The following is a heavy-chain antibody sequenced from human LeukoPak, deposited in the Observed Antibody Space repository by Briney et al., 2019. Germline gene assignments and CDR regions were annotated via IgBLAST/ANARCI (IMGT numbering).Heavy chain of an antibody. V-gene: IGHV3-7*01. D-gene: IGHD3-10*01. Sequence: PGGSLRLSCAASGFTFSSYWMSWVRQAPGKGLEWVANIKQDGSEKYYVDSVKGRFTISRDNAKNSLYLQMNSLRAEDTAVYYCANAQQPYGSGSARNWGQGTLVTVSS. CDR1: GFTFSSYW. CDR3: ANAQQPYGSGSARN. CDR2: IKQDGSEK. J-gene: IGHJ4*02.